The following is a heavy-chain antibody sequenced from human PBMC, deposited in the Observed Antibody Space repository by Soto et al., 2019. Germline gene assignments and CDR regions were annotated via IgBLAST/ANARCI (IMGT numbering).Heavy chain of an antibody. J-gene: IGHJ5*01. Sequence: SETLSLTCTVSGDPISSGAYYWSWIRQPPGKGLEWIGYIYHSGATYYNPSLESRVTMSVDTSKNQFSLRLSSVTAADTAVYYCARVIRVVAATHNLFDPWGQGSLVIVSS. CDR2: IYHSGAT. V-gene: IGHV4-30-4*01. D-gene: IGHD2-15*01. CDR1: GDPISSGAYY. CDR3: ARVIRVVAATHNLFDP.